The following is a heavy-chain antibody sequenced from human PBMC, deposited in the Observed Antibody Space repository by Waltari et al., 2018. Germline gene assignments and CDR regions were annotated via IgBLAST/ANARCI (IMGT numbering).Heavy chain of an antibody. J-gene: IGHJ5*02. D-gene: IGHD1-20*01. CDR2: SNPNSGGT. CDR3: ARGGRRITGTREDWFDP. V-gene: IGHV1-2*02. Sequence: QVQLVQSGAEVKKPGASVKVSCKASGYTFTGYYMHWVRQAPGQGLEWMGWSNPNSGGTNYEQKLQGRVTMTRDTSISTAYMELSRLRSDDTAVYYCARGGRRITGTREDWFDPWGQGTLVTVSS. CDR1: GYTFTGYY.